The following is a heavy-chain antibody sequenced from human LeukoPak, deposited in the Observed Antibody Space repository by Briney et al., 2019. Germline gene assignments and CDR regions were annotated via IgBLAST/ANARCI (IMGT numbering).Heavy chain of an antibody. D-gene: IGHD3-10*01. J-gene: IGHJ4*02. CDR1: GYTFTDYY. CDR3: AGDLSSGPFDY. Sequence: WASVKVSCKASGYTFTDYYIHWVRQAPGQGLEWVGWINPNSDGTHYAQKFQGRVTITTDTSISTAYMHLGSLRSDDTAIYYCAGDLSSGPFDYWGQGTLVTVSS. CDR2: INPNSDGT. V-gene: IGHV1-2*02.